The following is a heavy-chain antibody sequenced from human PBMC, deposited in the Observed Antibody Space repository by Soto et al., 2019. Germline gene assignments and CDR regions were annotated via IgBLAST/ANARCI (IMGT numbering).Heavy chain of an antibody. J-gene: IGHJ4*02. CDR2: IYYSGST. CDR3: ARVPTHDRTNYGYGAAGPAYFDY. V-gene: IGHV4-31*03. Sequence: QVQLQESGPGLVKPSQTLSLTCTVSGGSISSGGYYWSWIRQHPGKGLEWIGYIYYSGSTYYNPSLKSRVTISVDTSKNQFSLKLSSVTDADTAVYYCARVPTHDRTNYGYGAAGPAYFDYWGQGTLVTVSS. D-gene: IGHD6-13*01. CDR1: GGSISSGGYY.